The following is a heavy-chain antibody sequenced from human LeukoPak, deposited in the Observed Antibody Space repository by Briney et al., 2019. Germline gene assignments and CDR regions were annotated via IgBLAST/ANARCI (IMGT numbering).Heavy chain of an antibody. CDR2: MYHSGST. CDR1: GYSISGAYY. V-gene: IGHV4-38-2*02. D-gene: IGHD7-27*01. Sequence: SSETLSLTCSVSGYSISGAYYWGWIRQPPGKGLEWIGTMYHSGSTNYNPSLKSRVTISVDTSKNQFSLKLSSVTAADTAVYFCARGFRGDNFDYWGQGTLVTVSS. CDR3: ARGFRGDNFDY. J-gene: IGHJ4*02.